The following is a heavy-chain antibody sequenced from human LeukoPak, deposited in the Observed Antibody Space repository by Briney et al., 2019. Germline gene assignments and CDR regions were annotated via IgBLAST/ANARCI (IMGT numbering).Heavy chain of an antibody. CDR2: INTNSGGT. Sequence: SVNVCGKASGYTFTGYYMHWVRHGPVQGLESMGWINTNSGGTNYAQKFQGRVTMTRDTSISTAYMEPSRLKSDDTAVYYCATHYSGSYRYFDYWGQGTLVTVSS. D-gene: IGHD1-26*01. CDR3: ATHYSGSYRYFDY. CDR1: GYTFTGYY. J-gene: IGHJ4*02. V-gene: IGHV1-2*02.